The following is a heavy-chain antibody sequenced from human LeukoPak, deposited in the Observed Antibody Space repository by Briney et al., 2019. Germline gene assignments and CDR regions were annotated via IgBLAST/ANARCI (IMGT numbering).Heavy chain of an antibody. CDR1: GASITSYY. CDR2: VHNTGST. Sequence: SETLSLTCTVTGASITSYYWSWIRRPLGKGLEWIGYVHNTGSTNYNPSLKSRLTLSIDTSKNQFSLRLDSVTAADTAVYYCARLPPLAPAGTTYYHAMDVWGQGTTVTVSS. V-gene: IGHV4-59*08. J-gene: IGHJ6*02. D-gene: IGHD1-14*01. CDR3: ARLPPLAPAGTTYYHAMDV.